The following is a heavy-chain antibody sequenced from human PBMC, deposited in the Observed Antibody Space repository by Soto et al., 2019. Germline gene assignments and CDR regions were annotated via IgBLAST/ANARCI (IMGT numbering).Heavy chain of an antibody. CDR3: AIVGARPPDY. D-gene: IGHD1-26*01. CDR2: MNPNSGNT. Sequence: QVQLVQSGAEVKKPGASVKVSCKASGYTFTSYDINWVRQTTGQGLEWMGWMNPNSGNTGYAQKFQGRVTMTRNTAINTAYMELISLNSEDTAVYYCAIVGARPPDYWGQGTLVTVSS. J-gene: IGHJ4*02. V-gene: IGHV1-8*02. CDR1: GYTFTSYD.